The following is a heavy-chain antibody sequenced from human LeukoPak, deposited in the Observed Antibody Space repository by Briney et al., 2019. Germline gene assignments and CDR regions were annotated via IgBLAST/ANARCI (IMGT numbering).Heavy chain of an antibody. V-gene: IGHV3-33*01. D-gene: IGHD2-15*01. CDR2: IWYDGSDK. CDR1: GFTFKIYA. Sequence: PGGSLRLSWAPSGFTFKIYAMHWVRQAPGKGLEWVAIIWYDGSDKYYADSVRGRFAISRDNSKNTLYLQMNSLRAEDTAVYYCGRVGCAGGNCKPYAYYATDVWGQGTTVTVSS. CDR3: GRVGCAGGNCKPYAYYATDV. J-gene: IGHJ6*02.